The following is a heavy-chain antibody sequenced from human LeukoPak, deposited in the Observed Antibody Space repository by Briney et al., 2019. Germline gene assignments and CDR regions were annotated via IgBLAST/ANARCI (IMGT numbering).Heavy chain of an antibody. Sequence: GGSLRLSCAASGFAFSRHGIRWVRQAPGKGLEWVAFIPYDGSNKFYADSVKGRFTISRDNSKNTLYLQMNSLRVEDTALYYCAKEVRKINNWFDPWGQGTLVTVSS. CDR3: AKEVRKINNWFDP. CDR1: GFAFSRHG. D-gene: IGHD1-1*01. J-gene: IGHJ5*02. CDR2: IPYDGSNK. V-gene: IGHV3-30*02.